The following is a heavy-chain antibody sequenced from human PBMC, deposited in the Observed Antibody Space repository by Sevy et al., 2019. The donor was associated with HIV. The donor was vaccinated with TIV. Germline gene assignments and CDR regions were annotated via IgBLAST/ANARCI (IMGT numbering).Heavy chain of an antibody. Sequence: SETLSLTCTVSGGSVSSGSYYWSWIRQPPGKGLEWIGYIYYSGSTNYNPSLKSQVTISVDTSKNQFSLKLSSVTAADTAVYYCAIRQLTTFYDSSGNYYGMDVWGQGTTVTVSS. CDR2: IYYSGST. D-gene: IGHD3-22*01. CDR1: GGSVSSGSYY. CDR3: AIRQLTTFYDSSGNYYGMDV. V-gene: IGHV4-61*01. J-gene: IGHJ6*02.